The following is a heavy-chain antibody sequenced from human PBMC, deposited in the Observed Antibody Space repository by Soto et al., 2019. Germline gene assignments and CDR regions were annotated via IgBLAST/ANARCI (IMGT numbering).Heavy chain of an antibody. J-gene: IGHJ1*01. CDR1: GFTFDDYA. Sequence: EVQLVESGGGLVQPGRSLRLSCADSGFTFDDYAMHWVRQVPGKGLEWVSGINWNSGSIGYGDSVKGRFAISRDNAKNSLHLQMNRLSAADTAFYYCVKDESINWYSGHFRHWGQGTLVIVSS. V-gene: IGHV3-9*01. CDR3: VKDESINWYSGHFRH. D-gene: IGHD6-13*01. CDR2: INWNSGSI.